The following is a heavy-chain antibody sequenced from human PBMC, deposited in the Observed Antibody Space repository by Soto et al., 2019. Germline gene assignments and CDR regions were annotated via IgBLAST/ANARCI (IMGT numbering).Heavy chain of an antibody. Sequence: GASVKVSCKASGGTFSSYAISWVRQAPGQGLEWMGGIIPIFGTANYAQKFQGRVTITADESTSTAYMELSSLRSEDTAVYYCARDQSYFGCFDPWGQGTLVTVSS. CDR2: IIPIFGTA. V-gene: IGHV1-69*13. CDR1: GGTFSSYA. D-gene: IGHD3-10*01. J-gene: IGHJ5*02. CDR3: ARDQSYFGCFDP.